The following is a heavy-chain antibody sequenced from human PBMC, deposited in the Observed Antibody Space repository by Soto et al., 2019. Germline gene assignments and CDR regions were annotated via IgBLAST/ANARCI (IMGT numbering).Heavy chain of an antibody. J-gene: IGHJ6*02. CDR1: GFTFSSYE. D-gene: IGHD5-18*01. CDR2: ISSSGSTI. Sequence: LSLTCAASGFTFSSYEMNWVRQAPGKGLEWVSYISSSGSTIYYADSVKGRFTISRDNAKNSLYLQMNSLRAEDTAVYYCARDERGYSYGYYYYYGMDVWGQGTTVTVSS. V-gene: IGHV3-48*03. CDR3: ARDERGYSYGYYYYYGMDV.